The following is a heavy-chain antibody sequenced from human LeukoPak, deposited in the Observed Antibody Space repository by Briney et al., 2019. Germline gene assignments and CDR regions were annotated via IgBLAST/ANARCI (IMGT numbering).Heavy chain of an antibody. D-gene: IGHD3-22*01. CDR2: IYYSGST. Sequence: LRLSCAASGFTFSSYEMNWVRQPPGKGLEWIGSIYYSGSTYYNPSLKSRVTISVDTSKNRFSLKLSSVTAADTAVYYCARHGDYYDSSGLRRGAFDIWGQGTMVTVSS. CDR1: GFTFSSYE. J-gene: IGHJ3*02. CDR3: ARHGDYYDSSGLRRGAFDI. V-gene: IGHV4-39*01.